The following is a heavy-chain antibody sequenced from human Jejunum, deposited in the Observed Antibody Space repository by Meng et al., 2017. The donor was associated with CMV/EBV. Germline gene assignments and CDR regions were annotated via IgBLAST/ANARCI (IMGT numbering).Heavy chain of an antibody. CDR2: IYYSGRT. D-gene: IGHD2-2*01. J-gene: IGHJ5*02. CDR3: ARTQDCTRTSCYTGFDP. V-gene: IGHV4-30-4*08. Sequence: SIRSGDYYWSWLRQPPGKGLEWIGFIYYSGRTYYNPSLKSRITISVDTSKNQFSLRLSSVTAADTAVYYCARTQDCTRTSCYTGFDPWGQGTLVTVSS. CDR1: SIRSGDYY.